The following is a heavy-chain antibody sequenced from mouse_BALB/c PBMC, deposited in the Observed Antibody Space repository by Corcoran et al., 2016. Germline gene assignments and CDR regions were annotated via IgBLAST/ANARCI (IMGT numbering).Heavy chain of an antibody. V-gene: IGHV1-9*01. CDR2: ILPGSGST. J-gene: IGHJ4*01. Sequence: QVQLQQSGAELMKPGASLKISCKATGYTFSSYWIEWVEQRPGHGLEWIGEILPGSGSTNYNEKFTGKATFTADTSSNTANMQLRSLTSEDSAVYYGARRVYDGKPLYAMDYWGQGTSVTVSS. D-gene: IGHD2-1*01. CDR1: GYTFSSYW. CDR3: ARRVYDGKPLYAMDY.